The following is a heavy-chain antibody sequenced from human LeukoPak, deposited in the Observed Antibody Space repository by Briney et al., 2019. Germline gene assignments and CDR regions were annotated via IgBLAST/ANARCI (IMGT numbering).Heavy chain of an antibody. Sequence: GGSLRLSCAASGFTFSNYWMHWVRRVPGKGLMWVSRIKTDGSSTSYADSVKGRFTISRDNAKNTLYLQMNRLRAEDTAVYYCAKRGLAAALFRWGQGTLVTVSS. CDR1: GFTFSNYW. CDR2: IKTDGSST. CDR3: AKRGLAAALFR. V-gene: IGHV3-74*01. D-gene: IGHD6-13*01. J-gene: IGHJ4*02.